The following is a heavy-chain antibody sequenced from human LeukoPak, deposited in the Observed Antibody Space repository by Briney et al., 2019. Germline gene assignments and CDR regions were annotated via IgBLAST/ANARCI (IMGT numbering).Heavy chain of an antibody. CDR2: INHSGST. Sequence: SETLSLTCAVYGGSFSGYDWSWIRQPPGKGLEWIGEINHSGSTNYNPSLKSRVTISVDTSKSQFSLKLSSVTAADTAVYYCARETPSNCSSTSCPYYFDYWGQGTLVTVSS. J-gene: IGHJ4*02. D-gene: IGHD2-2*01. CDR3: ARETPSNCSSTSCPYYFDY. CDR1: GGSFSGYD. V-gene: IGHV4-34*01.